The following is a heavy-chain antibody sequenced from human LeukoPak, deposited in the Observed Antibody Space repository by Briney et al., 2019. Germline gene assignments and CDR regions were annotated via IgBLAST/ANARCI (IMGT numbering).Heavy chain of an antibody. V-gene: IGHV5-51*01. CDR2: IYPGDSDT. Sequence: GESLKISCKGSGYSFTSYWIGWVRQMPGKGLEWMGIIYPGDSDTRYSPSFQGQVTISADKSISTAYLQWSSPKASDTAMYYCARLFYGSGNYRGFDIWGQGTVVTVSS. CDR1: GYSFTSYW. J-gene: IGHJ3*02. CDR3: ARLFYGSGNYRGFDI. D-gene: IGHD3-10*01.